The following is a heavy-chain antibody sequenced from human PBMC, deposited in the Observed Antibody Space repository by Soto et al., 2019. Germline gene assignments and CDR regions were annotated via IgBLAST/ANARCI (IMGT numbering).Heavy chain of an antibody. J-gene: IGHJ3*01. CDR3: VKRGRNWGAFDF. Sequence: VQLLEAGGDLVQPGGSLRLSWVASGFILNNYAMSWVRQAPGKGLEWVSTIGGADGDSDGVPWYEDSVKGRFTISRDSYANTLFLDMDNLRAEDSALYYCVKRGRNWGAFDFWGQGTKVVVSS. CDR2: IGGADGDSDGVP. D-gene: IGHD7-27*01. V-gene: IGHV3-23*01. CDR1: GFILNNYA.